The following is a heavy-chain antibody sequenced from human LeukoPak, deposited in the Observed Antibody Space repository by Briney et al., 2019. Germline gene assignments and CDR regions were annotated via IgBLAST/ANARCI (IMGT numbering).Heavy chain of an antibody. CDR1: NGSMTNYF. D-gene: IGHD6-19*01. CDR3: TRVASGWYEVDW. V-gene: IGHV4-59*12. J-gene: IGHJ4*01. Sequence: SENLSLTCYVSNGSMTNYFWSWIRQPPGKGLEFLGFIWHNGSPSYNPSLKSRLTMSVDTSRTHFSMKLTAVTAADAAVYYCTRVASGWYEVDWWGHGTLVTVSS. CDR2: IWHNGSP.